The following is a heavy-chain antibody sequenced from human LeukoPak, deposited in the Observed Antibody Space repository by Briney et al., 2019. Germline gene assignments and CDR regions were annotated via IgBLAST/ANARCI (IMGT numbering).Heavy chain of an antibody. V-gene: IGHV3-7*05. CDR2: IKEDGSDK. CDR3: AKETGGYYDSNGSPV. J-gene: IGHJ4*02. Sequence: GGSLRLSCAAPGFTFGSYWMSWVRQAPGKRLEWAATIKEDGSDKYYVESVKGRFTISRDNVKNSVYLQMNSLRAEDTAVYYCAKETGGYYDSNGSPVWGQGTLVTVSS. CDR1: GFTFGSYW. D-gene: IGHD3-22*01.